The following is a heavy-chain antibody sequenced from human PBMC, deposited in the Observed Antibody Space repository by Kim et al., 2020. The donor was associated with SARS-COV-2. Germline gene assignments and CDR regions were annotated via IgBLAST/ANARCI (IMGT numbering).Heavy chain of an antibody. CDR3: ATPPGAMSQSDYYYYGMDV. CDR2: IYSGGST. D-gene: IGHD1-26*01. V-gene: IGHV3-66*02. J-gene: IGHJ6*02. CDR1: GFTVSSNY. Sequence: GGSLRLSCAASGFTVSSNYMSWVRQAPGKGLEWVSVIYSGGSTYYADSVKGRFTISRDNSKNTLYLQMNSLRAEDTAVYYCATPPGAMSQSDYYYYGMDVWGQGTTVTVSS.